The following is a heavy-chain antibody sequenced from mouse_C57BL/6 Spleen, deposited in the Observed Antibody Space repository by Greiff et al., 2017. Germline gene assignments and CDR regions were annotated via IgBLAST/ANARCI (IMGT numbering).Heavy chain of an antibody. CDR1: GYTFTSYW. CDR2: IDPSDSYT. D-gene: IGHD3-2*02. V-gene: IGHV1-50*01. J-gene: IGHJ2*01. Sequence: QVQLQQPGAELVKPGASVKLSCKASGYTFTSYWMQWVKQRPGQGLEWIGEIDPSDSYTNYNQKFKGKATLTVDTSSSTAYMQLSSLTSEDSAVYYCARGDSSGYADYRGQGTTLTVSS. CDR3: ARGDSSGYADY.